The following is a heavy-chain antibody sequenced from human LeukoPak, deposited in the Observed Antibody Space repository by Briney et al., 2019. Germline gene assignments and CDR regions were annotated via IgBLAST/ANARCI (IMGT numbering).Heavy chain of an antibody. CDR2: IRYDGSKK. J-gene: IGHJ4*02. D-gene: IGHD2-21*01. Sequence: GGSLRLSCTASGFAFRSHAMHWVRQAPGKGLEWVAFIRYDGSKKFYADSVKGRFTISRDNSKNTLYLQMNSLRAEDTALYYCAKDRAYGQFLWGNDYWGQGTLVTVSS. CDR3: AKDRAYGQFLWGNDY. V-gene: IGHV3-30*02. CDR1: GFAFRSHA.